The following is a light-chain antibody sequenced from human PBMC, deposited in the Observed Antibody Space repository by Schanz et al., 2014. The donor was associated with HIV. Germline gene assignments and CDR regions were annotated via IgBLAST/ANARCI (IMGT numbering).Light chain of an antibody. Sequence: QSVLTQPPSASGTPGQRVTISCSGSSSNIGSNAVHWYQQLPGTAPRLVIYNTFHRPSGVPDRFSGSGSGTSASLAISGLQSEDEADYYCATWDDSLKGWVFGGGTKLTVL. J-gene: IGLJ3*02. CDR3: ATWDDSLKGWV. V-gene: IGLV1-44*01. CDR1: SSNIGSNA. CDR2: NTF.